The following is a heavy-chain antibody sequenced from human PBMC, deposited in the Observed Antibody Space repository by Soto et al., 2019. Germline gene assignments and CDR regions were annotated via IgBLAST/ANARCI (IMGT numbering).Heavy chain of an antibody. CDR3: AKASPSNSGLVDF. V-gene: IGHV3-23*01. Sequence: GGSLRLSCAASGFTFSAYTMSWVRQAPGKGLEWVSAIRGSGDSTYYADSVKGRFTISRDNSKNTLHLQMNSLRVDDTALYYCAKASPSNSGLVDFWGQGTLVTVSS. CDR1: GFTFSAYT. D-gene: IGHD6-25*01. J-gene: IGHJ4*02. CDR2: IRGSGDST.